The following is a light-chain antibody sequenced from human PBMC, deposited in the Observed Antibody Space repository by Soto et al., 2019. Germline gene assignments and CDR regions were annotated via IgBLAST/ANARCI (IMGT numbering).Light chain of an antibody. V-gene: IGLV1-44*01. J-gene: IGLJ3*02. CDR3: ASWDESLRGGV. CDR2: SND. Sequence: QSVLTQPPSASGTPGQRVTISCSGGSSNIGSNAVNWYRQLPGTAPQLLIYSNDQRPSGVPDRFSGSKSGTSASLAISGLQSGAEADCYCASWDESLRGGVFGVGTLLTVL. CDR1: SSNIGSNA.